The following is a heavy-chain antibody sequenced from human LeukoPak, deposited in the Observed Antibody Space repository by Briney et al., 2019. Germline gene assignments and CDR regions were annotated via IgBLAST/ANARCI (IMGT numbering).Heavy chain of an antibody. J-gene: IGHJ5*02. CDR1: GDSISSSTHY. D-gene: IGHD2-21*02. Sequence: PSETLSLTCSVSGDSISSSTHYWGRIRQPPGKGLEWVGTISYTGSTHYNPSLKSRVTISVDASKTQPSLKLISVTAANTAVYYCVRFTAGTIDCSWGQGALVTVSS. CDR3: VRFTAGTIDCS. V-gene: IGHV4-39*01. CDR2: ISYTGST.